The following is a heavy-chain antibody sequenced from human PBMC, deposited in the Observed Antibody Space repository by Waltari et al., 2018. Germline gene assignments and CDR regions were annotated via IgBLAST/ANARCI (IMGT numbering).Heavy chain of an antibody. V-gene: IGHV1-2*06. Sequence: QVQLVQSGAEVKKPGASVKVSCKASGYTFTGYYMHWVRQAPGQGLEWMGRSNPNSGGTNYAQKFQGRVTMTRDTSISTAYMELSRLRSDDTAVYYCASLQGWYDCWSGYYTDAFDIWGQGTMVTVSS. CDR3: ASLQGWYDCWSGYYTDAFDI. D-gene: IGHD3-3*01. CDR1: GYTFTGYY. J-gene: IGHJ3*02. CDR2: SNPNSGGT.